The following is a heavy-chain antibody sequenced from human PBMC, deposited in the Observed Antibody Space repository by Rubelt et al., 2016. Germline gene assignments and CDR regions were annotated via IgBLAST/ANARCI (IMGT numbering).Heavy chain of an antibody. D-gene: IGHD4-17*01. CDR3: VRIRGDYGMDV. J-gene: IGHJ6*02. Sequence: VGYGGGLVQPGGSLRLSCAASGFTFRSYSMNWVRQAPGKGLEWVSYISSSISVTYYADSVRGRFTVSRDNAKSSLSLQMNSLRDADTAVYYCVRIRGDYGMDVWGQGTTVTVSS. CDR1: GFTFRSYS. CDR2: ISSSISVT. V-gene: IGHV3-48*02.